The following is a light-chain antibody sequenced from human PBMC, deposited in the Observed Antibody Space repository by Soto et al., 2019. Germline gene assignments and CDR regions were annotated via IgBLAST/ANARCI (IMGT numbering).Light chain of an antibody. CDR2: DGS. Sequence: DIQMTQSPSTLSGSVGDRVTITCRASQTISSWLAWYQQKPGKAPEVLFYDGSTLPRGLPSRFSASGSGTEFTLTISSLQPDDFAAYYCQQYHTFPWTFGQGTKVDIK. CDR3: QQYHTFPWT. J-gene: IGKJ1*01. CDR1: QTISSW. V-gene: IGKV1-5*01.